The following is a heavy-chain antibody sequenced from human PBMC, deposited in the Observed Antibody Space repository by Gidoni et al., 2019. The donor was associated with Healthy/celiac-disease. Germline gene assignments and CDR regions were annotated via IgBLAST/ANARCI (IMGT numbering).Heavy chain of an antibody. J-gene: IGHJ4*02. V-gene: IGHV3-48*02. CDR2: ISSSSSTI. D-gene: IGHD3-22*01. CDR3: ARVVFDYPYDSSGYYFDY. Sequence: EVQLVESGGGLVQPGGSLRLSCAASGFTFRSYSMNWVRQAPGKGLEWVSYISSSSSTIYYADSVKGRFTISRDNAKNSLYLQMNSLRDEDTAVYYCARVVFDYPYDSSGYYFDYWGQGTLVTVSS. CDR1: GFTFRSYS.